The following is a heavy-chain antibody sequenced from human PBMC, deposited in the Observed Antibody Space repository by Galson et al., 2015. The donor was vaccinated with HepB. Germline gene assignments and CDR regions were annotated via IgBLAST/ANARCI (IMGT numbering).Heavy chain of an antibody. CDR1: GFTFSSYS. V-gene: IGHV3-48*01. J-gene: IGHJ3*02. D-gene: IGHD3-22*01. Sequence: SLRLSCAASGFTFSSYSMNWVRQAPGKGLEWVSYISSSSSTIYYADSVKGRFTISRDNAKNSLYLQMNSLRAEDTAVYYCARGIVVVTGDAFDIWGQGTMVTVSS. CDR2: ISSSSSTI. CDR3: ARGIVVVTGDAFDI.